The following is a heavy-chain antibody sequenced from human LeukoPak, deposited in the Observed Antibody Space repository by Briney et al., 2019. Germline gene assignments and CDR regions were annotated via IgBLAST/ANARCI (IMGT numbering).Heavy chain of an antibody. J-gene: IGHJ4*02. CDR2: ISYDGSKK. V-gene: IGHV3-30*18. Sequence: GGSLRLSCAASGFTFSSYGMHWVRQAPGKGLEWVAVISYDGSKKYYADSVKGRFTISRDNSKNTLYLQMNSLRAEDTAVYYCAKAAELSLDYWGQGTLVTVSS. CDR1: GFTFSSYG. CDR3: AKAAELSLDY. D-gene: IGHD3-16*02.